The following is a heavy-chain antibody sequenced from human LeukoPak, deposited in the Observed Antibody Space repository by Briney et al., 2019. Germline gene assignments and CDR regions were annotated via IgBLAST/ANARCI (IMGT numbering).Heavy chain of an antibody. D-gene: IGHD4-17*01. V-gene: IGHV4-39*07. CDR2: ISYSGST. J-gene: IGHJ4*02. Sequence: PSETLSLTCTVSGGSISSSSYYWGWIRQPPGKGLEWIGSISYSGSTYYNPSLKSRVTISVDTSKNQFSLKLSSVTAADTAVYYCAREGLYGDYVWSLDYWGQGTLVTVSS. CDR3: AREGLYGDYVWSLDY. CDR1: GGSISSSSYY.